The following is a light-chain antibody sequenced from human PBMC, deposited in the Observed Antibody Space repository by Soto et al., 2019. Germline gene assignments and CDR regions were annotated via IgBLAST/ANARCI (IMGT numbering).Light chain of an antibody. J-gene: IGKJ2*01. Sequence: EIVMTQSPATLSVSPGERATLSCRASQSVSSNLAWYQQKPGQAPRLLIYGASTRATGIPARFSGSGSGTEFTLTFSSLQSEDFAVYYCKQYNNWPTYTFGQGTKLEIK. CDR2: GAS. V-gene: IGKV3-15*01. CDR3: KQYNNWPTYT. CDR1: QSVSSN.